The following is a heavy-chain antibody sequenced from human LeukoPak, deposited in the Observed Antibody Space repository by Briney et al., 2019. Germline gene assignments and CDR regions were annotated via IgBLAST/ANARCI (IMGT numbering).Heavy chain of an antibody. D-gene: IGHD2-2*01. CDR1: GGSFSGYY. Sequence: KPSETLFLTCAVSGGSFSGYYWSWIRQPPGKGLEWIGEINQSGSTNYNPSLKSRVTMSVDTSKNQFSLKLSSVTAADTAVYYCARPYCSSTSCYVVAFDIWGQGTMVTVSS. J-gene: IGHJ3*02. CDR3: ARPYCSSTSCYVVAFDI. CDR2: INQSGST. V-gene: IGHV4-34*01.